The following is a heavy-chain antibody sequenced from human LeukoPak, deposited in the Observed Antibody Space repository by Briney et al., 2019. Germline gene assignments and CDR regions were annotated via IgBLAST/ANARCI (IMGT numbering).Heavy chain of an antibody. J-gene: IGHJ4*02. D-gene: IGHD1/OR15-1a*01. V-gene: IGHV3-23*01. CDR1: GFTFSDFA. CDR3: AKVRSGNNYYFDY. Sequence: GGSLRPSCAASGFTFSDFAMSWVRQAPGKGLEWVSGMSASGSHTHSADFVKGRFTISRDNFKNTLYLQMSGLRVEDTAVYYCAKVRSGNNYYFDYWGQGTLVTVSS. CDR2: MSASGSHT.